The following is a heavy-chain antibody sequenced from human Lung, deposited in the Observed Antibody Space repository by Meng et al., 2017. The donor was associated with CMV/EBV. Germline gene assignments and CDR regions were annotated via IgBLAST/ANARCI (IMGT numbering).Heavy chain of an antibody. CDR2: ISAYNGNT. V-gene: IGHV1-18*01. CDR3: AASSSSWYQNWFDP. D-gene: IGHD6-13*01. Sequence: QVHLVQSVAGVKKPGASVKVSCKASGYTFTSYGISWVRQAPGQGLEWMGWISAYNGNTNYAQKLQGRITMTTDTSTSTAYMELRSLRSDDTAVYYCAASSSSWYQNWFDPWGQGTLVTVSS. CDR1: GYTFTSYG. J-gene: IGHJ5*02.